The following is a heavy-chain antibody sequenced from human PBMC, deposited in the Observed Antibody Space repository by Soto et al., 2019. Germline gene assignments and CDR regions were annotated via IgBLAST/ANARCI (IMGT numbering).Heavy chain of an antibody. CDR2: ISAYNGNT. D-gene: IGHD4-17*01. Sequence: QVQLVQSGADLKKPGASVTVSCKASGYTFTSYGISWVRQAPGQGLEWMGWISAYNGNTNSAQKFQGRVTMTTDTSTSTAYMELRSLRSDDTAVYYCARDVPTVTTGGPDYWGQGTLVTVSS. CDR3: ARDVPTVTTGGPDY. CDR1: GYTFTSYG. J-gene: IGHJ4*02. V-gene: IGHV1-18*01.